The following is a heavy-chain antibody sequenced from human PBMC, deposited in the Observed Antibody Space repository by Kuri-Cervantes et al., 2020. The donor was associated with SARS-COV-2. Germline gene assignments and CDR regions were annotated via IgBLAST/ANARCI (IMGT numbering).Heavy chain of an antibody. J-gene: IGHJ4*02. CDR1: GGSMGNYY. V-gene: IGHV4-59*01. D-gene: IGHD2-21*02. Sequence: GSLRLSCSVSGGSMGNYYWSWIRQPPGKGLEWMGYVYYSGNTNYNPSLRSRLTVSVATPRNQFSLKLTSVTAADTAVYYCVRLGDHYFDSWGQGTLVTVSS. CDR3: VRLGDHYFDS. CDR2: VYYSGNT.